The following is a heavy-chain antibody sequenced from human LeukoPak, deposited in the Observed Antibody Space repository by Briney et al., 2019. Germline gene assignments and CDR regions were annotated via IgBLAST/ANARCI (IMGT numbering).Heavy chain of an antibody. Sequence: AGGCLRLSCAASGFTFSSYAMSWVRQAPGKGLEWVSGISGSGGATDYADSVNGRITISRDNSKNTLYLQMNSLRAEDTAVYYCAKGPRYCSGGSCPYYFDYWGQGTLVTVSS. J-gene: IGHJ4*02. CDR3: AKGPRYCSGGSCPYYFDY. D-gene: IGHD2-15*01. CDR1: GFTFSSYA. V-gene: IGHV3-23*01. CDR2: ISGSGGAT.